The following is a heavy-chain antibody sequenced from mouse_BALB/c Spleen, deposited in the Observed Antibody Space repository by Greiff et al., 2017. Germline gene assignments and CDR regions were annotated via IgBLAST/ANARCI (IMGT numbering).Heavy chain of an antibody. CDR1: GYTFTDYA. CDR2: ISTYYGDA. CDR3: ARSGTTVPYAMDY. Sequence: QVQLQQSGAELVRPGVSVKISCKGSGYTFTDYAMHWVKQSHAKSLEWIGVISTYYGDASYNQKFKGKATMTVDKSSSTAYMELARLTSEDSAIYYCARSGTTVPYAMDYWGQGTSVTVSA. V-gene: IGHV1S137*01. J-gene: IGHJ4*01. D-gene: IGHD1-1*01.